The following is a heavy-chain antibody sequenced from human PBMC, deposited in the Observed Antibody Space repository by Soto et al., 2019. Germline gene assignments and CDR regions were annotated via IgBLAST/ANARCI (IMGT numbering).Heavy chain of an antibody. Sequence: PSETLSLTCAVYGWSFSGYYWILIRQPPGKGLEWIGEINHSGSTNYNPSLKSRVTISVDTSKNQFSLKLSSVTAADTAVYYCARPTRQWLGLRYYYGMDVWGQGTTVTVSS. D-gene: IGHD6-19*01. V-gene: IGHV4-34*01. CDR3: ARPTRQWLGLRYYYGMDV. CDR1: GWSFSGYY. J-gene: IGHJ6*02. CDR2: INHSGST.